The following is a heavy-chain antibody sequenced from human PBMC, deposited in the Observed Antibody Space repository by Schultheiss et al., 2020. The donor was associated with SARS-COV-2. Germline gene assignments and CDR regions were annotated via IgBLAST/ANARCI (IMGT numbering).Heavy chain of an antibody. V-gene: IGHV1-2*02. CDR1: GYTFTGYY. J-gene: IGHJ6*03. Sequence: ASVKVSCKASGYTFTGYYMHWVRQAPGQGLEWMGWINPNSGGTNYAQKFQGRVTITRDTSASTAYMELSSLRSEDTAVYYCARGPPYSNYGGYYYYYMDVWGKGTTVTVSS. CDR2: INPNSGGT. D-gene: IGHD4-11*01. CDR3: ARGPPYSNYGGYYYYYMDV.